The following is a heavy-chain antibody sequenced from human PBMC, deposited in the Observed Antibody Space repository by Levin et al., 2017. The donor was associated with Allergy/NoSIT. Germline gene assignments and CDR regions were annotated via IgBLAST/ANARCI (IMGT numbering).Heavy chain of an antibody. CDR1: GFTFSSYS. D-gene: IGHD5-18*01. J-gene: IGHJ6*02. Sequence: PGGSLRLSCAASGFTFSSYSMNWVRQAPGKGLEWVSSISSSSSYIHYADSVKGRFTISRDNAKNSLHLQMNSLRAEDTAVYYCARASGYSYGLSYYYYGMDVWGQGTTVTVSS. CDR3: ARASGYSYGLSYYYYGMDV. V-gene: IGHV3-21*01. CDR2: ISSSSSYI.